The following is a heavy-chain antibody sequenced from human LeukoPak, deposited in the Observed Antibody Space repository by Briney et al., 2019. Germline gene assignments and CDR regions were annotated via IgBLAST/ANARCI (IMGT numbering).Heavy chain of an antibody. CDR2: INHSGST. D-gene: IGHD1-1*01. J-gene: IGHJ5*02. CDR1: GGSFSGYY. V-gene: IGHV4-34*01. Sequence: SETLSLTCAVYGGSFSGYYWSWIRQPPGEGLEWIGEINHSGSTNYNPSLKSRVTISVDTSKNQFSLKLTSVTAADTAVYYCARHLHNQPSPSFDPWGQGTLVTVSS. CDR3: ARHLHNQPSPSFDP.